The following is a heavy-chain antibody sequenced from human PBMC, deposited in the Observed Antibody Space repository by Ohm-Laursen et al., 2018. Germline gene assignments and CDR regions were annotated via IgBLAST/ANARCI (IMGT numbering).Heavy chain of an antibody. V-gene: IGHV4-59*08. D-gene: IGHD1-14*01. CDR3: ARQPSNPDAFDI. J-gene: IGHJ3*02. CDR2: IHHTGYT. CDR1: GGSISSYH. Sequence: SETLSLTCPVSGGSISSYHWSWIRQPPGKGLEWIGYIHHTGYTTYNPSLKSRVTISVDTSKKQFSLKLSSLTAADTALYYCARQPSNPDAFDIWGQGTMVTVSS.